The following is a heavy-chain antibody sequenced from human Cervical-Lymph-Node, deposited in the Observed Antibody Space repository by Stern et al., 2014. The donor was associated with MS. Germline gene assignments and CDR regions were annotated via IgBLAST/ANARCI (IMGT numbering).Heavy chain of an antibody. CDR2: IFPVDSDT. CDR3: ARHHGHSPTPFDS. J-gene: IGHJ4*02. CDR1: RDSFTHYW. V-gene: IGHV5-51*01. D-gene: IGHD5-24*01. Sequence: EVKLVQSGAEVKKPGESLKISCKASRDSFTHYWIGWVRQMPGKGPEWMGIIFPVDSDTKSTPSFKGQVPFSFDSSPSTAYPQWSRLKASATAIYYCARHHGHSPTPFDSWGQGTRVTVSS.